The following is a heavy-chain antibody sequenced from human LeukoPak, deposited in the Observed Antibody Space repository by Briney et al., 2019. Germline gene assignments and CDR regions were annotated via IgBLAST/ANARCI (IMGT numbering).Heavy chain of an antibody. CDR2: TNHSGST. CDR1: GGSFSGYY. CDR3: ASRYCSSTSCYRKRAFDY. Sequence: SETLSLTCAVYGGSFSGYYWSWIRQPPGKGLEWIGETNHSGSTNYNPSLKSRVTISVDTSKNQFSLKLSSVTAADTAVYYCASRYCSSTSCYRKRAFDYWGQGTLVTVSS. V-gene: IGHV4-34*01. D-gene: IGHD2-2*01. J-gene: IGHJ4*02.